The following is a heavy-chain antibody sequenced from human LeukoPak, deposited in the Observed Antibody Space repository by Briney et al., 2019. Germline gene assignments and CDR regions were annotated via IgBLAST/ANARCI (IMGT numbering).Heavy chain of an antibody. CDR2: IYYSGSN. CDR3: ARANVDTVTDY. V-gene: IGHV4-59*01. CDR1: GGFISSCY. J-gene: IGHJ4*02. D-gene: IGHD5-18*01. Sequence: PSETLSLTCTVSGGFISSCYWSWIRQPPGEGLEWIGYIYYSGSNNYNPSLKSLVPISVDTSKNQLSLKLSSVTAADTAVYYCARANVDTVTDYWGQGTLVTVSS.